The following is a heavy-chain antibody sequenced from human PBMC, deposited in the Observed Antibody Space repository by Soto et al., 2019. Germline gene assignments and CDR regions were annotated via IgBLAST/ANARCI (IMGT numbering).Heavy chain of an antibody. V-gene: IGHV3-53*01. CDR2: IYSGGST. J-gene: IGHJ6*02. CDR1: GFTVSSNY. D-gene: IGHD2-15*01. CDR3: ARDKAAAHYYYYGMDV. Sequence: GGSLRLSCAASGFTVSSNYMSWVRQAPGKGLEWVSVIYSGGSTYYADSVKGRFTISRDNSKNTLYLQMNSLRAEDTAVYYCARDKAAAHYYYYGMDVWGQGTTVTVSS.